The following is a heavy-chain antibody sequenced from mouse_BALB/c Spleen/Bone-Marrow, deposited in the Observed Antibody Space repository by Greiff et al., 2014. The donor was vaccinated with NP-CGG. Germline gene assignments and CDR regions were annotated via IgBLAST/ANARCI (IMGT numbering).Heavy chain of an antibody. CDR1: GFSLTGYG. CDR3: AREPHYYAMDY. J-gene: IGHJ4*01. V-gene: IGHV2-6-7*01. Sequence: QVQLQQPGPGLVAPSQSLSITCTVSGFSLTGYGVNWVRQPPGKGLEWLGMIWGDGSTDYNSALKSRLSISKDNSKSQVFLKVNSLQTDDTARYYCAREPHYYAMDYWGQGTSVTVSS. CDR2: IWGDGST.